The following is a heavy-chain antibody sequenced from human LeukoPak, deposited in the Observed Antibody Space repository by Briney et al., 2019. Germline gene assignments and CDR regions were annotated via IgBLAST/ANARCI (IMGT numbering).Heavy chain of an antibody. V-gene: IGHV3-21*01. D-gene: IGHD4-17*01. Sequence: GGSLRLSCAASGFTFSSYSMNWVRQAPGKGLELVSSSSSSSSYIYYADSVKGRFTISRDNAKSSLYLQMNSLRAEDTAVYYCARVTVTGYYYYYYMDVWGKGTTVTVSS. J-gene: IGHJ6*03. CDR2: SSSSSSYI. CDR3: ARVTVTGYYYYYYMDV. CDR1: GFTFSSYS.